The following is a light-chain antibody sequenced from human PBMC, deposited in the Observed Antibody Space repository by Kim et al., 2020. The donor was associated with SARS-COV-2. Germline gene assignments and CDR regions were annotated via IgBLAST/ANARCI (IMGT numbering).Light chain of an antibody. CDR1: TGAVTSVHY. CDR3: FLSFGAGNHV. V-gene: IGLV7-46*01. Sequence: QAVVTQEPSLTVSPGGTVTLTCGSSTGAVTSVHYPYWFQQKPGQAPRTLIHDTSNKHSWTPARFSGSLLGGKAALTLSGAQPEDEADYYCFLSFGAGNHVFGGGTQLTVL. CDR2: DTS. J-gene: IGLJ3*02.